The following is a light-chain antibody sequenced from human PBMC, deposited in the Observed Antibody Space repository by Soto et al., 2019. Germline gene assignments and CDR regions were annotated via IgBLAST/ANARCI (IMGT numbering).Light chain of an antibody. V-gene: IGLV1-40*01. J-gene: IGLJ1*01. Sequence: QSALTQAPAVSWAPWQMVTISCTGSSANIGAAYDVHWYQQLPGTAPKLLISPNTNRPSGVPGRFSGSKSGTSASLAITGLKAEDAADYYCQSSDSSLSGYVFGTGTKVTVL. CDR1: SANIGAAYD. CDR2: PNT. CDR3: QSSDSSLSGYV.